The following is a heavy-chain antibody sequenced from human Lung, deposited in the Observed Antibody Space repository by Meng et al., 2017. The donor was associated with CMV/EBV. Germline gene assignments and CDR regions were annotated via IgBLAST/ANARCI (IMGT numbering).Heavy chain of an antibody. Sequence: QGQRQESGPGLGEPSGTLSLTCAVSGGSISSSNWWSWVRQPPGKGLEWIGEIYHSGSTNYNPSLKSRVTISVDKSKNQFSLKLSSVTAADTAVYYCASFPPPGKQWLVTDYWGQGTLVTVSS. J-gene: IGHJ4*02. CDR3: ASFPPPGKQWLVTDY. CDR2: IYHSGST. D-gene: IGHD6-19*01. CDR1: GGSISSSNW. V-gene: IGHV4-4*02.